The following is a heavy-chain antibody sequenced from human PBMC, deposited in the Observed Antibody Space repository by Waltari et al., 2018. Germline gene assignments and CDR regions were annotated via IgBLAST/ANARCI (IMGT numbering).Heavy chain of an antibody. D-gene: IGHD2-2*01. Sequence: QVQLVQSGAEVKKPGSSVKVSCTASGGTFSSYATSWVRQAPGQGLEWMGGIIPIFGTANYAQKFQGRVTITTDESTSTAYMELSSLRSEDTAVYYCASHQHIVVVPGEPDYWGQGTLVTVSS. CDR3: ASHQHIVVVPGEPDY. CDR1: GGTFSSYA. J-gene: IGHJ4*02. V-gene: IGHV1-69*05. CDR2: IIPIFGTA.